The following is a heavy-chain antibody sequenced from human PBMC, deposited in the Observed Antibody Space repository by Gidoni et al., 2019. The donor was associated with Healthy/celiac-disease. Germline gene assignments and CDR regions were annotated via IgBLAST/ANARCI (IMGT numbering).Heavy chain of an antibody. J-gene: IGHJ4*02. CDR3: ARGRYYDGYFDY. CDR2: SYSGCST. D-gene: IGHD1-26*01. Sequence: EVQLVASGGGLVQPGWSLRLSCSSSRFTVSSNYMSWVRQGPGKGLECGSISYSGCSTYYGESVKVRFTISKDNSKNTLYLQMNSLRAEDAAVYYCARGRYYDGYFDYWGQGTLVTVSS. CDR1: RFTVSSNY. V-gene: IGHV3-66*01.